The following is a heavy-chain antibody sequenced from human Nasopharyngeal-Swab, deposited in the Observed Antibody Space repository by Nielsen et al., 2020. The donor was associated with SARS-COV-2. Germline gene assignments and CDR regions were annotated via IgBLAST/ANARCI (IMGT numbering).Heavy chain of an antibody. D-gene: IGHD2-21*02. CDR1: GGSILSSTYY. CDR2: IYYSGAT. CDR3: ARSTYCGGDCQNYFDY. J-gene: IGHJ4*02. Sequence: GSLRLSCTVSGGSILSSTYYWGWIRQPPGKGLEWIGRIYYSGATYYNPPLKNRLTMSVDMSKNQFSLKLSSVTAADTAVYYCARSTYCGGDCQNYFDYWGQGTLVTVSS. V-gene: IGHV4-39*01.